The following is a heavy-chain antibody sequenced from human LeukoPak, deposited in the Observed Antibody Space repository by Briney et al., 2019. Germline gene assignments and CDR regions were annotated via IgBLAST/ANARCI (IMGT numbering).Heavy chain of an antibody. Sequence: GSLRLSCAASGFTFSSYSLNWVRQAPGTGLEWVSYIDTTSTTMYYADSVKGRFTISRDNAKNSLYLQMNSLRVEDTAVYYCTRGLVVVAQYFQHWGQGTLVTVSS. V-gene: IGHV3-48*01. J-gene: IGHJ1*01. CDR3: TRGLVVVAQYFQH. CDR2: IDTTSTTM. CDR1: GFTFSSYS. D-gene: IGHD2-15*01.